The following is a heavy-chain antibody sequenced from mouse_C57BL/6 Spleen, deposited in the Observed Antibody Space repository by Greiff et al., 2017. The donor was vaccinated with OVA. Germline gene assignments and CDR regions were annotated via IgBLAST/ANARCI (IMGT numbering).Heavy chain of an antibody. CDR3: ARGTAQGYYFDY. V-gene: IGHV1-80*01. D-gene: IGHD3-2*02. CDR1: GYAFSSYW. J-gene: IGHJ2*01. Sequence: VQLKQSGAELVKPGASVKISCKASGYAFSSYWMNWVKQRPGKGLEWIGQIYPGDGDTNYNGKFKGKATLTADKSSSTAYMQLSSLTSEDSAVYFCARGTAQGYYFDYWGQGTTLTVSS. CDR2: IYPGDGDT.